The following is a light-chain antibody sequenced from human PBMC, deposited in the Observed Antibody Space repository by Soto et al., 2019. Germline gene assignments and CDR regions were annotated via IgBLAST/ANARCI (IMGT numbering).Light chain of an antibody. CDR3: QQYDIWPPYT. J-gene: IGKJ2*01. CDR2: DAS. CDR1: QNIRSS. V-gene: IGKV3-15*01. Sequence: VVMTQSPASLSASPWEMVTLACRASQNIRSSLAWYQQRPGQAPRLLIYDASTRATGIPPRFSGGGSGTEFTVTISSLQSEDFAIYYCQQYDIWPPYTFGQGTKVDIK.